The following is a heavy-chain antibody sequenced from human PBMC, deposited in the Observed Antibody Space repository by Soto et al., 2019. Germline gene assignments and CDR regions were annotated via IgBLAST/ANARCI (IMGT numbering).Heavy chain of an antibody. CDR2: INPNSGGT. D-gene: IGHD3-3*01. V-gene: IGHV1-2*02. Sequence: ASVKVSCKASGYTFTGYYMHWVRQAPGQGLEWMGWINPNSGGTNYAQKFQGRVTMTRDTSISTAYMELSRLRSDDTAVYYCASQDFWSSSHYGYYDYGMDVCAQGTTVTVTS. CDR3: ASQDFWSSSHYGYYDYGMDV. CDR1: GYTFTGYY. J-gene: IGHJ6*02.